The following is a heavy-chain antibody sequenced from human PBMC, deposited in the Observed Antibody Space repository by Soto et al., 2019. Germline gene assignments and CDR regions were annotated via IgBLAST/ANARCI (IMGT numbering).Heavy chain of an antibody. J-gene: IGHJ5*02. Sequence: PGGSLRLSCSASGFTFSNHAMHWVRQAPGKGLEYVSAISSDGGTTYYADSVKGRFTISRDDYRSTLYLQMRSLRADDTAVYSCVKDSQTRRYPLETWGLGTLVNVSS. V-gene: IGHV3-64D*08. CDR1: GFTFSNHA. CDR2: ISSDGGTT. CDR3: VKDSQTRRYPLET. D-gene: IGHD1-1*01.